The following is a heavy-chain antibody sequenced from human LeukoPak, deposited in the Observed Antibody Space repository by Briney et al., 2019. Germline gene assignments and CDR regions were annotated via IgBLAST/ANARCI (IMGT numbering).Heavy chain of an antibody. J-gene: IGHJ6*04. CDR1: GFTFSDHY. Sequence: GGSLRLSCAASGFTFSDHYMDWVRQAPGKGLEWVGRTRNKANSYTTEYAASVKGRFTISRDDSKNSLYLQMNSLKTEDTAVYYCARFGVVPAARYYYGMDVWGKGAMVTVSS. V-gene: IGHV3-72*01. D-gene: IGHD2-2*01. CDR2: TRNKANSYTT. CDR3: ARFGVVPAARYYYGMDV.